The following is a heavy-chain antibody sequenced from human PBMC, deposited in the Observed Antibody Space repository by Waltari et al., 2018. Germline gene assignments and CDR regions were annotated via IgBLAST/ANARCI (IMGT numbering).Heavy chain of an antibody. V-gene: IGHV3-23*04. CDR1: GFTFSSYA. D-gene: IGHD1-26*01. Sequence: EVQLVESGGGLVQPGGSLRLSCAASGFTFSSYAMSWVRLSPGKGLEWVSSLRRSGGCTYQAEYVKGRFNISRENSKDTLYLQMNSLRAEDTAVYYCAKERVGATRGRLFDNWGQGTMVTVSS. CDR2: LRRSGGCT. J-gene: IGHJ3*02. CDR3: AKERVGATRGRLFDN.